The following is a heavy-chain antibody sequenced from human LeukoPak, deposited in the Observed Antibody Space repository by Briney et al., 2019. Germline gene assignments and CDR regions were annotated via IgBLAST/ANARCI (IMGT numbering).Heavy chain of an antibody. CDR1: GYSISSGYY. CDR3: ARNLGFDWFDP. V-gene: IGHV4-38-2*02. D-gene: IGHD7-27*01. J-gene: IGHJ5*02. Sequence: SETLSLTCTVSGYSISSGYYWGWIRQPPGKGLEWIGSIYHSGSTYYNPSLKSRVTISVDTSKNQFSLKLSSETAADTAVYYSARNLGFDWFDPWGQGTLVTVSS. CDR2: IYHSGST.